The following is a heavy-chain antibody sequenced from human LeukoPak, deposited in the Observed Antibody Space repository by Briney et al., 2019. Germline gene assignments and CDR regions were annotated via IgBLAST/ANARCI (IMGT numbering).Heavy chain of an antibody. CDR2: ISSSSSNI. Sequence: PGGSLRLSCAAPGFTFSSYSMNWVRQAPGKGQEWVSYISSSSSNIYYADSVKGRFTISRDNAKNSLYLQMNSLRDEDTAVYYCARDPLPYGSGSLDYWGQGTLVTVSS. CDR3: ARDPLPYGSGSLDY. CDR1: GFTFSSYS. V-gene: IGHV3-48*02. J-gene: IGHJ4*02. D-gene: IGHD3-10*01.